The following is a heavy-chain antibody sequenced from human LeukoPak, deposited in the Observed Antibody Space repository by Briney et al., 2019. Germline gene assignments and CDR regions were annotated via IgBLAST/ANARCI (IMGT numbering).Heavy chain of an antibody. CDR3: ARRGGSGRSFDY. V-gene: IGHV4-61*08. J-gene: IGHJ4*02. CDR2: IYYSGST. CDR1: GASVSSGGYY. Sequence: SETLSLTCTVSGASVSSGGYYWRWLRQPPGGGLGWIGYIYYSGSTNYNPSLKSRVTISVDTSKNQFSLKVSSVTAADTAVYYCARRGGSGRSFDYWGQGTLVTVSS. D-gene: IGHD3-10*01.